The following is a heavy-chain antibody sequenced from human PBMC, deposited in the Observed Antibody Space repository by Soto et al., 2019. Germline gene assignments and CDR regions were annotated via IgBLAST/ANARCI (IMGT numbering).Heavy chain of an antibody. V-gene: IGHV1-69*13. J-gene: IGHJ4*02. D-gene: IGHD5-12*01. Sequence: SVKVSCKASGGTFSSYAISWVRQAPGQGLEWMGGIIPIFGTANYAQKFQGRVTITADESTSTAYMELSSLRSEDTAVYYCAAPGRDGYKLDYWGQGTLVTSPQ. CDR1: GGTFSSYA. CDR2: IIPIFGTA. CDR3: AAPGRDGYKLDY.